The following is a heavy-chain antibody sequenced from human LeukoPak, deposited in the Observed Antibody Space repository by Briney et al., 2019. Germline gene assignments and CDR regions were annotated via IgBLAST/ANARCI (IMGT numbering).Heavy chain of an antibody. J-gene: IGHJ5*02. D-gene: IGHD5-24*01. CDR3: ARKMATTTFNWFDP. CDR1: GFTVSSNY. V-gene: IGHV3-53*01. Sequence: GSLRLSCAASGFTVSSNYINWVRQAPGKGLEWVSLIYSGGTTYYADSVKGRFTISRDNSKNTVYLQMNSLRAEDTAVYYCARKMATTTFNWFDPWGQGTLVTVSS. CDR2: IYSGGTT.